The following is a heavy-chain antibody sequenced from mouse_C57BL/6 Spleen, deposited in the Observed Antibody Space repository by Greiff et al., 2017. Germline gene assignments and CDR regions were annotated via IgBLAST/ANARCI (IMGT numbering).Heavy chain of an antibody. CDR3: ARDWADY. Sequence: VQLQQSGPELVKPGASVKLSCKASGYAFSSSWMNWVKQRPGKGLEWIGRIYPGDGDTNYNGKFKGKATLTADKSSSTAYMQLSSLTSEDSAVYFGARDWADYWGQGTTLTVSS. CDR2: IYPGDGDT. D-gene: IGHD4-1*01. J-gene: IGHJ2*01. CDR1: GYAFSSSW. V-gene: IGHV1-82*01.